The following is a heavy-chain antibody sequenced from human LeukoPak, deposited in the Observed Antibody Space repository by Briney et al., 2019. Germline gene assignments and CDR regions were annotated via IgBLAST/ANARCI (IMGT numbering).Heavy chain of an antibody. CDR1: GGSFSDYF. CDR3: ARDVVLVPAAIHYGMDV. V-gene: IGHV4-34*01. D-gene: IGHD2-2*01. Sequence: PSETLSPTCAVYGGSFSDYFWGWIRQPPGKGLEWIGEINHSGRTYYNPSLKSRVTISVDTSKNQFSLNLSSVTAADAAVYYCARDVVLVPAAIHYGMDVWGQGTTVTVSS. CDR2: INHSGRT. J-gene: IGHJ6*02.